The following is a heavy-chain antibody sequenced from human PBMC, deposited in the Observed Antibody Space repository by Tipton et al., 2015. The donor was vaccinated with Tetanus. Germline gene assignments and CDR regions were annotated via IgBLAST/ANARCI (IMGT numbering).Heavy chain of an antibody. CDR3: ARSGDSSGSSGGGYYSYGMDV. Sequence: QLVQSGTKVKKPGESLKISCKGSGYSFTSYWIGWVRQMPGKGLEWLGIIYPGDSDTRYSSSFQGQVTISADKSISTAYLQRRRRKASDTAMYYCARSGDSSGSSGGGYYSYGMDVWGQGTTVTVSS. D-gene: IGHD3-22*01. V-gene: IGHV5-51*01. CDR1: GYSFTSYW. J-gene: IGHJ6*02. CDR2: IYPGDSDT.